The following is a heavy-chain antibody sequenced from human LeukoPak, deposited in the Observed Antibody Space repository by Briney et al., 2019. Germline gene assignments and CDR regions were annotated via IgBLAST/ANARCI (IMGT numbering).Heavy chain of an antibody. CDR1: GYTLTELS. CDR2: FDPEDGET. J-gene: IGHJ4*02. D-gene: IGHD3-22*01. Sequence: ASVKVSCKVSGYTLTELSMHWVRKAPGKVLEWMGVFDPEDGETIYAQKFQCRVTMTEDTSTDTAYMELSSLRSEDTAVYYCSTRIAYYDSSGYSLRYWGQGTLVTVS. CDR3: STRIAYYDSSGYSLRY. V-gene: IGHV1-24*01.